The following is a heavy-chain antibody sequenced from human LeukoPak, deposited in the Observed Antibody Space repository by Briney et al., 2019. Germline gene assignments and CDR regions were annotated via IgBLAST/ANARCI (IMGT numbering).Heavy chain of an antibody. CDR3: ARGVISVALVDY. V-gene: IGHV3-21*01. J-gene: IGHJ4*02. CDR2: ISSSSSLI. D-gene: IGHD6-19*01. CDR1: GFTFSSYS. Sequence: GESLRLSCAASGFTFSSYSMFWVRQAPGKGLACVSSISSSSSLIYYADSVKDRFTISRDNAKNSLYLQMNSLRAEDTAMYFCARGVISVALVDYWGQGTLVTVSS.